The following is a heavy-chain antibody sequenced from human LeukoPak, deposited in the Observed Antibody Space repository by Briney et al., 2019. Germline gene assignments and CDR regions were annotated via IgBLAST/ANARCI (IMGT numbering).Heavy chain of an antibody. V-gene: IGHV1-2*02. CDR1: GYAFTGYY. Sequence: ASVKVSCKASGYAFTGYYMHWVRQAPGQGLEWMGWINPNSGGTNYAQKFQGRVTMTRDTSISTAYMELSRLRSDDTAVYYCARGSHITGTTASSDYWGQGTLVTVSS. D-gene: IGHD1-7*01. CDR3: ARGSHITGTTASSDY. CDR2: INPNSGGT. J-gene: IGHJ4*02.